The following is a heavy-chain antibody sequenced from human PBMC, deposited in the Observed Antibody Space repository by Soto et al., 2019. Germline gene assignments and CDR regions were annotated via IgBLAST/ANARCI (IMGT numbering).Heavy chain of an antibody. CDR2: ISGSGSST. J-gene: IGHJ4*02. D-gene: IGHD2-15*01. CDR1: GFTFSSYA. Sequence: EVQLLESGGGLVQPGGSLRLSCAASGFTFSSYAMSWVRQAPGKGLEWVSAISGSGSSTYYADSVKGRFTISRDNSKNRLYLQMNGLRADDTAVYYCAKIGVVGAPAPRYYFDDWGQGTLVTVSS. V-gene: IGHV3-23*01. CDR3: AKIGVVGAPAPRYYFDD.